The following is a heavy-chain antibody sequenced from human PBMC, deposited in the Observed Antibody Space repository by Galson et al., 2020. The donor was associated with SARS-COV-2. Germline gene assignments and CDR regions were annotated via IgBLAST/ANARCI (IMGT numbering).Heavy chain of an antibody. CDR3: ARDYGDYYFDY. CDR1: GFTVSSNY. V-gene: IGHV3-66*01. Sequence: GASLKISCAASGFTVSSNYMSWVRPAPGKGLEWVSVIYSGGSTYYADSVKGRFTISRDNSKNTRYLQMNSLRAEDTAVYYCARDYGDYYFDYWGQGTLVTVSS. CDR2: IYSGGST. D-gene: IGHD4-17*01. J-gene: IGHJ4*02.